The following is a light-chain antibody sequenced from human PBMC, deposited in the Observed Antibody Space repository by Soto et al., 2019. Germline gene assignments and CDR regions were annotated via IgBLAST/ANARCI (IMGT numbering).Light chain of an antibody. CDR2: DVS. CDR1: SSDVGGYNY. Sequence: LTQPASVSGSPGQSITISCTGTSSDVGGYNYVSWYQQHPGKAPKLMIYDVSNRPSGASNRFSGSKSGNTASLTISGLQAEDEADYYCSSYTSSSTLYVFGTGTKVTVL. CDR3: SSYTSSSTLYV. J-gene: IGLJ1*01. V-gene: IGLV2-14*01.